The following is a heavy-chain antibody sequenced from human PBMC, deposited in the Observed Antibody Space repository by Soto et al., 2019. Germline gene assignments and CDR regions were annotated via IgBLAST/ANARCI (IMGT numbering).Heavy chain of an antibody. CDR1: GGSISSYY. CDR3: ARDRRRRIAVAGPSPRVGYYYYGMDV. CDR2: IYYSGRT. V-gene: IGHV4-59*01. J-gene: IGHJ6*02. D-gene: IGHD6-19*01. Sequence: QVQLQESGPGLVKPSETLSLTCTVSGGSISSYYWSWIRQPPGKGLVWIGYIYYSGRTNYNPSLKSRVTISVDTSKNQFSLKLSSVTAADTAVYYCARDRRRRIAVAGPSPRVGYYYYGMDVWGQGTTVTVSS.